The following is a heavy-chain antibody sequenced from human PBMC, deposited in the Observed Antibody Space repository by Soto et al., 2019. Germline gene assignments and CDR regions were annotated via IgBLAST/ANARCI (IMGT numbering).Heavy chain of an antibody. CDR2: IYYSGST. D-gene: IGHD1-7*01. J-gene: IGHJ6*02. CDR3: ARHGLELPEHHYYYGMDV. Sequence: SETLSLTCTVSGGSISSSSYYWGWIRQPPGKGLEWIGSIYYSGSTYYNPSLKSRVTISVDTSKNQFSLKLVSVTAADTAVYYCARHGLELPEHHYYYGMDVWGQGTTVTVSS. V-gene: IGHV4-39*01. CDR1: GGSISSSSYY.